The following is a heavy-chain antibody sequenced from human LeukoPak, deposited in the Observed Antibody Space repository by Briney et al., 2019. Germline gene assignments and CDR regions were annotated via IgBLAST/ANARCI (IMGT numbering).Heavy chain of an antibody. Sequence: PGGSLRLSCAASGFTFSSYGMHWVRQAPGKGLEWVAVISYDGSNKYYADSVKGRFTISRDNSENTLYLQMNSLRAEDTAAYYCASDCGGDCYSLDYWGQGTLVTVSS. V-gene: IGHV3-30*03. CDR3: ASDCGGDCYSLDY. CDR1: GFTFSSYG. CDR2: ISYDGSNK. D-gene: IGHD2-21*02. J-gene: IGHJ4*02.